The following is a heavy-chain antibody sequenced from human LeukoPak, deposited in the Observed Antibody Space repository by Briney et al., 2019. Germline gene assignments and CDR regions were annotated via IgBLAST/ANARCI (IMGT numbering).Heavy chain of an antibody. CDR2: IYYSGST. CDR3: AFQYSSSWYYYGMDV. V-gene: IGHV4-30-4*01. D-gene: IGHD6-13*01. J-gene: IGHJ6*02. CDR1: GGSISSGDYY. Sequence: SENLSLTCTVSGGSISSGDYYWSWIRQPPGKGLEWIGYIYYSGSTYYNPSLKSRVTISVDTSKNQFSLKLSSVTAADTAVYYCAFQYSSSWYYYGMDVWGQGTTVTVSS.